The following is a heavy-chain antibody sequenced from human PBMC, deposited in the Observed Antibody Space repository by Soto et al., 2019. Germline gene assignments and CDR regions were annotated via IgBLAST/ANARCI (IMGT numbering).Heavy chain of an antibody. CDR2: ISSSSSYI. CDR3: ARGSGYCSGGSCQNNWFDP. CDR1: GFTFSSYS. J-gene: IGHJ5*02. Sequence: EVQLVESGGGLVKPGGSLRLSCAASGFTFSSYSMNWVRQAPGKGLEWVSSISSSSSYIYYADSVKGRFTISRDNAKNSLYRQRNSLRAEDTAVYYCARGSGYCSGGSCQNNWFDPWGQGTLVTVSS. V-gene: IGHV3-21*01. D-gene: IGHD2-15*01.